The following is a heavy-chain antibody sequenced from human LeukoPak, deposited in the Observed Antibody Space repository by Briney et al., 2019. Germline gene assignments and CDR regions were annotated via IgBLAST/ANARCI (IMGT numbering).Heavy chain of an antibody. CDR1: GYTFTGYY. J-gene: IGHJ4*02. CDR2: INPNSGGT. Sequence: ASVKVSCKASGYTFTGYYIHWVRQAPGQGLEWMGRINPNSGGTNYAQKFQGRVTITRDTSISTAYMELSRLRSDDTAVYYCARGDFNTVTTIYWGQGTLVTVSS. CDR3: ARGDFNTVTTIY. D-gene: IGHD4-17*01. V-gene: IGHV1-2*06.